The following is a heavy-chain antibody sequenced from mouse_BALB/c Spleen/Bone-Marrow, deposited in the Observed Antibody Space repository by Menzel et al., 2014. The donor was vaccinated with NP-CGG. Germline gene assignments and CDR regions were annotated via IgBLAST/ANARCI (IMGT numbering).Heavy chain of an antibody. D-gene: IGHD1-2*01. CDR3: AREARTTARSPY. Sequence: DVQLVESGPDLVKPSQSLSLTCTVTGYSITSDYGWHWIRQFPGNKLEWMAYIHYSGSTNYNPSLKSRISITRDTSKNQFFLQLNSVTTEDTATYYCAREARTTARSPYWGQGTLVTVSA. CDR2: IHYSGST. CDR1: GYSITSDYG. J-gene: IGHJ3*01. V-gene: IGHV3-1*02.